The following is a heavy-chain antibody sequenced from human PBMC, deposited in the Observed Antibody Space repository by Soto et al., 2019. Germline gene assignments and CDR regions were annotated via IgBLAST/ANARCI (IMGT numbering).Heavy chain of an antibody. J-gene: IGHJ4*02. V-gene: IGHV1-24*01. Sequence: QVQLLQSGAEVKKPGASVKVSCKVSGHTLTELSMHWVRQAPGRGLEWMGGFDPEDGETIFGQKFQGRVTMTEDTSRDSTYMELTRLRSEDTAGYYWGAGGTRWLHSPLDYWGQGTLVTISS. CDR3: GAGGTRWLHSPLDY. CDR1: GHTLTELS. CDR2: FDPEDGET. D-gene: IGHD1-1*01.